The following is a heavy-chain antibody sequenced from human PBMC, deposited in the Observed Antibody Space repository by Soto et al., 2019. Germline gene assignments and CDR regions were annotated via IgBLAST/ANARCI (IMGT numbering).Heavy chain of an antibody. J-gene: IGHJ3*02. D-gene: IGHD1-26*01. V-gene: IGHV4-39*01. CDR1: GASIITGNFY. Sequence: QLQESGPGLVKPSETLSLTCTVSGASIITGNFYWAWIRQSPGTGLEWMGSIYFGRDTYFNPSIKSRLTISADTSKNQFSLNLNSVTAADTAVYYCARQPLHRVGSSISTLDIWGQGTVVTVSS. CDR2: IYFGRDT. CDR3: ARQPLHRVGSSISTLDI.